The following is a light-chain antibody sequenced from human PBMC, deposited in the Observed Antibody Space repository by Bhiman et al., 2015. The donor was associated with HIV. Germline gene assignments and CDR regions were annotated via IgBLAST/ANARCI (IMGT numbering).Light chain of an antibody. CDR2: DVN. CDR3: SSYTSTTTHV. V-gene: IGLV2-14*01. Sequence: QSALTQSASVSGSLGQSISISCTGTTSDIGSYNYVTWYQQLPGKAPKLIIYDVNKRPSGVSHRFSGSKSGNTASLTISGLQAEDEADYYCSSYTSTTTHVFGTGTKVTVL. J-gene: IGLJ1*01. CDR1: TSDIGSYNY.